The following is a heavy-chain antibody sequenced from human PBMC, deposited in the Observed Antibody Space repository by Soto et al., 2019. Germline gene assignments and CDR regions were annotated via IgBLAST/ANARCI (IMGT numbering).Heavy chain of an antibody. CDR2: ISYDESTT. CDR3: ARGGANTAMAHDY. V-gene: IGHV3-74*01. CDR1: GFTFSRYW. D-gene: IGHD5-18*01. J-gene: IGHJ4*02. Sequence: PGGSLRLSCAASGFTFSRYWMHWVRQPPGTGLVWVSRISYDESTTDYADSVKGRFTISRGSAKNTLYLQMNSLRAEDTAVYLCARGGANTAMAHDYWGQGTLVTVPQ.